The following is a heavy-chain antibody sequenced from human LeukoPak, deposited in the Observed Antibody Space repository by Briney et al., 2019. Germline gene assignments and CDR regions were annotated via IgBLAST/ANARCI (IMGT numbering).Heavy chain of an antibody. J-gene: IGHJ4*02. V-gene: IGHV1-18*01. CDR2: ISAYNGNT. D-gene: IGHD4-17*01. CDR3: TRAAVTTEGFDY. Sequence: GASVTVSFKSSVYTFTIYGISWARQAPGQGREGMGWISAYNGNTNYAQKLQGRVTMTTDTSTSTAYMELRSLRSDDTAVYYCTRAAVTTEGFDYWGQGTLVTVSS. CDR1: VYTFTIYG.